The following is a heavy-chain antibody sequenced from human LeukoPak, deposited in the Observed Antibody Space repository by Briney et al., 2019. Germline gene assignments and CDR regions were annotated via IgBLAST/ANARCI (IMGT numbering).Heavy chain of an antibody. J-gene: IGHJ4*02. CDR1: GGSISSYY. D-gene: IGHD3-22*01. CDR3: ARDCYYDSSGYQYYFDY. CDR2: INHSGST. V-gene: IGHV4-34*01. Sequence: PSETLSLTCTVSGGSISSYYWSWIRQPPGKGLEWIGEINHSGSTNYNPSLKSRVTISVDTSKNQFSLKLSSVTAADTAVYYCARDCYYDSSGYQYYFDYWGQGTLVTVSS.